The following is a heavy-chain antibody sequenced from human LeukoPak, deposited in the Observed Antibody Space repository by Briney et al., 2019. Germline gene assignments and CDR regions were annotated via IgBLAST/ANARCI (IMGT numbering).Heavy chain of an antibody. J-gene: IGHJ4*02. D-gene: IGHD3-22*01. Sequence: PGRSLRLSCAASGFTFSNYDMHRVRQAPGKGLEWVAVIWFDGSNKFYADSVKGRFTISRDNSKNALYLQMNSLRAEDTAVYYCAKTDSSGYPGILDYWGQGTLVTVSS. CDR3: AKTDSSGYPGILDY. CDR2: IWFDGSNK. V-gene: IGHV3-33*06. CDR1: GFTFSNYD.